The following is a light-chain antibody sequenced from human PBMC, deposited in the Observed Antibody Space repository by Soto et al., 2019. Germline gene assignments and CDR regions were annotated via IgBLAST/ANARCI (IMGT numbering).Light chain of an antibody. V-gene: IGLV2-11*01. CDR2: DVS. J-gene: IGLJ1*01. CDR1: SSDVGAYNY. CDR3: CSYAGTYSYV. Sequence: QSALTQPRSVSGSPGQSVTISCTGTSSDVGAYNYVSWYQQHPGKAPKFKIYDVSKRPSGVPDRFSGSKSGNTASLTISGLQAEDEADYYCCSYAGTYSYVFGTGTKVTVL.